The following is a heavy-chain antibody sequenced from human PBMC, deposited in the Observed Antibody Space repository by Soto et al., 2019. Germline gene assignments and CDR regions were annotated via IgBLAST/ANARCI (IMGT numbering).Heavy chain of an antibody. CDR2: IKSKTDGGTT. V-gene: IGHV3-15*07. D-gene: IGHD2-2*01. CDR3: TTGDPDRIVVVPAAMGVVGYYYGMDV. CDR1: GFTFSNAW. Sequence: GGSLRLSCAASGFTFSNAWMNWVRQAPGKGLEWVGRIKSKTDGGTTDYAAPVKGRFTISRDDSKNTLYLQMNSLKTEDTAVYYCTTGDPDRIVVVPAAMGVVGYYYGMDVWGQGTTVTVSS. J-gene: IGHJ6*02.